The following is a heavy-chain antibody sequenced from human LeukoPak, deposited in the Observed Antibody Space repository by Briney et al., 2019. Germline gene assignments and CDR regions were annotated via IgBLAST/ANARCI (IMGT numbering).Heavy chain of an antibody. Sequence: PGESLRLSCAASGFTFSSYSMNWVRQAPGMGLEWISYISSASNTIYYADSVKGRFTISRDNAKNSVYLQMNSLRAEDTAMYYCARDGWFGDYNWFDPWGQGTLVTVSS. J-gene: IGHJ5*02. CDR1: GFTFSSYS. D-gene: IGHD3-10*01. V-gene: IGHV3-48*01. CDR2: ISSASNTI. CDR3: ARDGWFGDYNWFDP.